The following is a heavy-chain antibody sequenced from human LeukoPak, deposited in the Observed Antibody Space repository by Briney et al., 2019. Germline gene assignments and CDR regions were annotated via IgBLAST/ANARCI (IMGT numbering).Heavy chain of an antibody. Sequence: GGSLRLSCAASGFTFSDYYMSWIRQAPGKGLEWVSYISCSGSTIYYADSVKGRFTISRDNAKNSLYLQMNSLRAEDTAVYYCARLSTNSYYDILTGSIDYWGQGTLVTVSS. CDR1: GFTFSDYY. V-gene: IGHV3-11*01. CDR2: ISCSGSTI. CDR3: ARLSTNSYYDILTGSIDY. J-gene: IGHJ4*02. D-gene: IGHD3-9*01.